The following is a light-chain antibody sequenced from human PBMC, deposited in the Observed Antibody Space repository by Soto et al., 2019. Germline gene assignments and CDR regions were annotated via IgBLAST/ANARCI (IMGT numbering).Light chain of an antibody. Sequence: QSLLAQPASVSGSPGQSITIPCTGTSSDVGGYNYVSMYQQHPGKAPKLMIYDVSNRPSGVSNRFSGSKSGNTASLTISGLQAEDEDDYYCSSYTSSSTLEVFGTGTKVTVL. CDR2: DVS. V-gene: IGLV2-14*01. CDR3: SSYTSSSTLEV. J-gene: IGLJ1*01. CDR1: SSDVGGYNY.